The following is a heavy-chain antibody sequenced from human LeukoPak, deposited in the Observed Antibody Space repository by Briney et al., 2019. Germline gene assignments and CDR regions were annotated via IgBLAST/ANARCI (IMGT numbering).Heavy chain of an antibody. CDR2: INPSGGST. J-gene: IGHJ6*02. CDR1: GYTFTSYY. Sequence: ASVKVSRKASGYTFTSYYMHWVRHAPGQGLEWMGIINPSGGSTSYAQKLQGRVTMTRDTSTSTVYMELSSLRSEDTAVYDCARDGGIQPTYYYYGMDVWGQGTTVTVSS. CDR3: ARDGGIQPTYYYYGMDV. V-gene: IGHV1-46*01. D-gene: IGHD5-18*01.